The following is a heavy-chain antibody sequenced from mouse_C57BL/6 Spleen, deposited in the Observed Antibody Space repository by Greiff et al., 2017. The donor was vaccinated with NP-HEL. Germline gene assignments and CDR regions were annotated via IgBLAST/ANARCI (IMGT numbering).Heavy chain of an antibody. J-gene: IGHJ3*01. CDR2: LYPGDGDT. V-gene: IGHV1-80*01. Sequence: VQLQQSGAELVKPGASVKISCKASGYAFSSYWMNWVKQRPGKGLEWIGPLYPGDGDTNYNGQFTGKATLTADKSSRTAYMQLSSLTSEDAAVYCCARSAYDYDRAWFAYWGQGTLVTVSA. D-gene: IGHD2-4*01. CDR1: GYAFSSYW. CDR3: ARSAYDYDRAWFAY.